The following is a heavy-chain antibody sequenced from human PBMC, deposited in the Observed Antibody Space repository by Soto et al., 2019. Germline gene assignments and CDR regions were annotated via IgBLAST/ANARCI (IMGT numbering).Heavy chain of an antibody. CDR1: GFNFNNFA. J-gene: IGHJ6*03. CDR3: ARYGSYYPACSPYSYYVDV. Sequence: EVQLLESGGGLVQPGGSMRLSCAASGFNFNNFAFNWVRQAPGRGLEWVSTVTVTGETTYYADSVRGRFTISRDSSRSTPFLETNSLRAEDTAVYYCARYGSYYPACSPYSYYVDVWGKWTTVTVSS. V-gene: IGHV3-23*01. D-gene: IGHD3-10*01. CDR2: VTVTGETT.